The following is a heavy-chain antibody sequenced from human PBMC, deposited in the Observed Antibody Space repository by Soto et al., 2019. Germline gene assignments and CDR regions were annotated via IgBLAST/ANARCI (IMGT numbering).Heavy chain of an antibody. D-gene: IGHD3-22*01. V-gene: IGHV3-9*01. CDR3: AKDRSYYDRTYAFDI. J-gene: IGHJ3*02. Sequence: PGGSLRLSCAASGFTFDDYAMHWVRQAPGKGLEWVSGINWNSGSIGYADSVKGRFTISRDNARNSLYLQMNSLRAEDTALYYCAKDRSYYDRTYAFDIWGQGTMVTVSS. CDR2: INWNSGSI. CDR1: GFTFDDYA.